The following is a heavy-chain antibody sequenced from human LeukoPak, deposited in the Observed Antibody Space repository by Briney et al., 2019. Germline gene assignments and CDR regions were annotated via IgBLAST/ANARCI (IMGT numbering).Heavy chain of an antibody. V-gene: IGHV4-34*01. CDR1: GGSFSGYY. D-gene: IGHD3-10*01. CDR3: ARGLPYYYGSGSLNY. CDR2: INHSGST. J-gene: IGHJ4*02. Sequence: SETLSLTCAVYGGSFSGYYWSWIRQPPGKGLEWTGEINHSGSTNYNPSLKSRVTISVDTSKNQFSLKLSSVTAADTAVYYCARGLPYYYGSGSLNYWGQGTLVTVSS.